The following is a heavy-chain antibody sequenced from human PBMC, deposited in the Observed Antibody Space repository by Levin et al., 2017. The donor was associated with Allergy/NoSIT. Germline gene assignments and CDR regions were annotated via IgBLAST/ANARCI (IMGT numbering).Heavy chain of an antibody. D-gene: IGHD1-26*01. J-gene: IGHJ4*02. CDR1: GFTFSSYS. Sequence: GESLKISCAASGFTFSSYSMNWVRQAPGKGLEWVSSISSSSSYIYYADSVKGRFTISRDNAKNSLYLQMNSLRAEDTAVYYCARAPVGATREFDYWGQGTLVTVSS. CDR3: ARAPVGATREFDY. V-gene: IGHV3-21*01. CDR2: ISSSSSYI.